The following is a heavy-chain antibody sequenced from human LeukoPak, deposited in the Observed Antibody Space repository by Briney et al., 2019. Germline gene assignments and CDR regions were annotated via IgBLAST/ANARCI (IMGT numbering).Heavy chain of an antibody. CDR3: VRNTYLGRYFDY. D-gene: IGHD7-27*01. CDR1: GFTFSSYW. CDR2: IKQDGSET. Sequence: GGSLRLSCAASGFTFSSYWISWVRQAPGKGLEWVANIKQDGSETYYADSVKGRFTISRDNAKNSLYLQMNSLRAEDTALYYCVRNTYLGRYFDYWGQGTLVTASS. V-gene: IGHV3-7*01. J-gene: IGHJ4*02.